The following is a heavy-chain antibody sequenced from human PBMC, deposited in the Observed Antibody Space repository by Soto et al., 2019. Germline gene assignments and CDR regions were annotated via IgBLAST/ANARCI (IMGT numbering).Heavy chain of an antibody. CDR1: GGSISNYF. CDR3: ARWSFGSSTALNRKVLDA. V-gene: IGHV4-59*13. CDR2: VHSSENI. Sequence: QVHLQESGPGLAKPSETLSLTCTVSGGSISNYFWSWIRQPPGKGLEWIGHVHSSENINYNPSLKNQFTLLANPPLPQISRTLPSLTPADPPLYSCARWSFGSSTALNRKVLDAWGNGTRLTVPP. D-gene: IGHD3-10*01. J-gene: IGHJ3*01.